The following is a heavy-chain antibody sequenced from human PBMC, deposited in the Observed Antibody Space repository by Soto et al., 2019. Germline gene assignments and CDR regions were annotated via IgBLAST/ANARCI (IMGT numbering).Heavy chain of an antibody. V-gene: IGHV4-39*01. Sequence: SETLSLTCTVSGGSISSSSYYWGWIRQPPGKGLEWIGSIYYSGSTYYNPSLKSRVTISVDTSKNQFSLKLSSVTAADTAVYYCARQGTYYDILTGYYKSRTVNWFDPWGQGTLVTVSS. CDR1: GGSISSSSYY. D-gene: IGHD3-9*01. CDR3: ARQGTYYDILTGYYKSRTVNWFDP. CDR2: IYYSGST. J-gene: IGHJ5*02.